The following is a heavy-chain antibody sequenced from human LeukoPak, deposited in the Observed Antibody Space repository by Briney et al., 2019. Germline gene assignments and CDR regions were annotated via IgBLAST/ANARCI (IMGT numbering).Heavy chain of an antibody. J-gene: IGHJ4*02. D-gene: IGHD1-26*01. CDR1: GFTFSSYS. CDR3: ARTVGATDSLDY. V-gene: IGHV3-48*04. CDR2: INSIGSTI. Sequence: PGGSLRLSCAASGFTFSSYSMNWVRQAPGKGLEWVSYINSIGSTIYYADSVKGRFAISRDNAKNSLYLQMNSLRAEDTAVYYCARTVGATDSLDYWGQGTLVTVSS.